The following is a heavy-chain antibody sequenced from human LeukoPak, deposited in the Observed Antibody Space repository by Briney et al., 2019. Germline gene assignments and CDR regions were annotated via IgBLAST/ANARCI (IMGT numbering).Heavy chain of an antibody. CDR3: ARDLFDDYTLDY. CDR1: GFTFSSYS. Sequence: GGSLRLSCAASGFTFSSYSMNWVRQAPGKGLEWVSSISSSSTIIYYADSVKGQFTISRDNAKNSLFLQMNSLRAEDTAVYYCARDLFDDYTLDYWGQGTLVTVSS. V-gene: IGHV3-21*01. J-gene: IGHJ4*02. D-gene: IGHD3-16*01. CDR2: ISSSSTII.